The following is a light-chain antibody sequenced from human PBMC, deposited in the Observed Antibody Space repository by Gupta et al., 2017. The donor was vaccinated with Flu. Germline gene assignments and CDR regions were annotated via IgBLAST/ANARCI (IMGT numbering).Light chain of an antibody. J-gene: IGKJ4*01. Sequence: DIQLTQSPSFLSASVGDRVTITCRARHGISSYLAWYQQKPGKAPKLLIYAASTVQSGVPSRFSGSGSGTEFTLTISSRQPEDFATYYCQQLNSYPLTFGGGTKVEIK. CDR1: HGISSY. CDR3: QQLNSYPLT. V-gene: IGKV1-9*01. CDR2: AAS.